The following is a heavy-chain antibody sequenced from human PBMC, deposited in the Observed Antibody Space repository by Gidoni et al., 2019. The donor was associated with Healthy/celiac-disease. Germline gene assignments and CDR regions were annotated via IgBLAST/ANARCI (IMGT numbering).Heavy chain of an antibody. V-gene: IGHV1-69*02. CDR3: ARVQGRYYDSSGYHY. CDR1: GGTFSSYT. J-gene: IGHJ4*02. D-gene: IGHD3-22*01. Sequence: QVQLVHYGAEVKKLGSSVKVSCKASGGTFSSYTISWVRQAPGQGLEWMGRIIPILGIANYEQKFQGRVTITTDKSTSTAYMGLGRLRSEDTAVYYCARVQGRYYDSSGYHYWGQGTLVTVSS. CDR2: IIPILGIA.